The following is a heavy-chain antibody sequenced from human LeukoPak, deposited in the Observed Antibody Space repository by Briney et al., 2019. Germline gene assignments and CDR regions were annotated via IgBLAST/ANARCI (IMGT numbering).Heavy chain of an antibody. CDR1: GFTVSSNY. Sequence: HPGGSLRLSCAASGFTVSSNYMSWVRQAPWKGLEWVSVTYSNGRTYYADSVKGRFTISRDISKNTLYLQMNSLRAEDTAVYYCARVLSGRGSLYDYYYYMDVWGKGTTVTISS. V-gene: IGHV3-53*01. J-gene: IGHJ6*03. CDR3: ARVLSGRGSLYDYYYYMDV. CDR2: TYSNGRT. D-gene: IGHD3-10*01.